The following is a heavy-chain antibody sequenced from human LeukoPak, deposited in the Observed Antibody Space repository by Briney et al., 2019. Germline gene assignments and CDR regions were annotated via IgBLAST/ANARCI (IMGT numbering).Heavy chain of an antibody. CDR1: GYNFTSYW. CDR2: IYPGDSDT. J-gene: IGHJ4*02. V-gene: IGHV5-51*01. Sequence: GESLKISCKGSGYNFTSYWIGWVRQLPGKGLEWMGIIYPGDSDTRYSPSFQGQVTISADKSISTAYLQWSSLKASDTAMYYCARLLRNIAAAVYYFDYWGQGTLVTVSS. D-gene: IGHD6-13*01. CDR3: ARLLRNIAAAVYYFDY.